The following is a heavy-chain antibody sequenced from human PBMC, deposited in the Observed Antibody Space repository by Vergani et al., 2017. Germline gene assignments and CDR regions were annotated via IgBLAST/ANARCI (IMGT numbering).Heavy chain of an antibody. D-gene: IGHD5-24*01. CDR2: IIPIFGTA. CDR3: AREGRLRDGYNPFDY. V-gene: IGHV1-69*18. Sequence: QVHLVQSGTEVTKPGASVKVSWKACGYTFTTYHMHWVRQAPGPGLEWMGRIIPIFGTANYAQKFQGRVTITADESTSTAYMELSSLRSEDTAVYYCAREGRLRDGYNPFDYWGQGTLVTVSS. CDR1: GYTFTTYH. J-gene: IGHJ4*02.